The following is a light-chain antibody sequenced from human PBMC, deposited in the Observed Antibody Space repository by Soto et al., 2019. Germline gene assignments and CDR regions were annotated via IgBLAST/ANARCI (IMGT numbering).Light chain of an antibody. V-gene: IGKV3-15*01. Sequence: EIVMTQSPATLSVSPGEGATLSCRASQSVSTNFAWYQQKPGQAPRLLIYSVSTRATGIPARFSGSVSGTEFTLTISSLQSEDFAVYYCQQYNNWWTYGQGTKVEIK. CDR3: QQYNNWWT. CDR1: QSVSTN. J-gene: IGKJ1*01. CDR2: SVS.